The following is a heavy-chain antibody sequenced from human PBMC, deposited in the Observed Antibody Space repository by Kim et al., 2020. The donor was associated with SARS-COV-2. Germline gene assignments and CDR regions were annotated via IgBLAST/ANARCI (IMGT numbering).Heavy chain of an antibody. Sequence: GGSLRLSCAASGFTFSSYAMSWVRQAPGKGLEWVSGISGSGGTTYYADSVEGRFTISRDSSKNTLYLQMDTLRAEDTAVYYCAKAGGYCSGSSCYSFDYWGQGTLVTVSS. CDR3: AKAGGYCSGSSCYSFDY. V-gene: IGHV3-23*01. J-gene: IGHJ4*02. CDR2: ISGSGGTT. CDR1: GFTFSSYA. D-gene: IGHD2-2*02.